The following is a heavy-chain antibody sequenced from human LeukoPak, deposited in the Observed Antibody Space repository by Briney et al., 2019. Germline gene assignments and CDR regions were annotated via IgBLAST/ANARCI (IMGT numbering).Heavy chain of an antibody. J-gene: IGHJ5*02. V-gene: IGHV5-51*01. D-gene: IGHD6-25*01. CDR2: FNPRDSST. CDR1: GSIFTNYW. Sequence: GESLRISCKTSGSIFTNYWLAWVRPLPGKGLEWVGIFNPRDSSTRYSPSFQGQVTFSADNSISTAYLQWSSLRASDTAIYYCARHYGSAWFAHWGQGTQVTVSS. CDR3: ARHYGSAWFAH.